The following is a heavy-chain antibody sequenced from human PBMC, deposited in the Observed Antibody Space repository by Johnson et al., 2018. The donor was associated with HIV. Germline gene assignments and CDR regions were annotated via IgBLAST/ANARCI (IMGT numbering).Heavy chain of an antibody. J-gene: IGHJ3*02. CDR2: IYSGGST. Sequence: MHLVESGGGVVQPGGSLRLSCAASGFTVSSNYMSWGRQAPGKGLEWVSVIYSGGSTYYADSVKGRFTISRDNSKNTLYLQMNSLRAEDTALYYCARGGLGFQNIHDPLDIWGQGTMVTVSS. CDR1: GFTVSSNY. V-gene: IGHV3-53*01. D-gene: IGHD1/OR15-1a*01. CDR3: ARGGLGFQNIHDPLDI.